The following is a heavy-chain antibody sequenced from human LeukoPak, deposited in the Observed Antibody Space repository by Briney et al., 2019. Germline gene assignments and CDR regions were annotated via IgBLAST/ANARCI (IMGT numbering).Heavy chain of an antibody. Sequence: SETLSLTCTVSGGSISSYYWSWVRQPPGKGLEWIGYIYYRGSTNYNPSLKSRFTISIDTSKNQFSLKMSSVTAADTAVYYCAKSYDSKSSTFDPWGQGTLVTVSS. J-gene: IGHJ5*02. CDR1: GGSISSYY. CDR3: AKSYDSKSSTFDP. V-gene: IGHV4-59*08. D-gene: IGHD3-22*01. CDR2: IYYRGST.